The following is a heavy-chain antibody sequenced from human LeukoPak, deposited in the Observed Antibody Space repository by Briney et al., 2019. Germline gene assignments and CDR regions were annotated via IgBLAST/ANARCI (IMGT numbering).Heavy chain of an antibody. CDR3: AKDATRTSSWYFFDY. V-gene: IGHV3-23*01. Sequence: GGSLRLSCAASGFTFNTYAMSWVRQAPGKGLEWVSGITYSGSGTYYADSVKGRFTISRDNSKNTLHLQLSSLRAEDTAIYYCAKDATRTSSWYFFDYWGQGTLVTVSS. CDR2: ITYSGSGT. CDR1: GFTFNTYA. D-gene: IGHD6-13*01. J-gene: IGHJ4*02.